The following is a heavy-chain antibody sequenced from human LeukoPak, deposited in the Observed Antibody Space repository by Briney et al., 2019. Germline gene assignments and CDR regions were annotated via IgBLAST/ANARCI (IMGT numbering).Heavy chain of an antibody. Sequence: SETLSLTCTVSGGSISSSSYYWGWIRQPPGKGLEWIGSIYYSGSTYYNPSLKSRVTISIDTSKNQFSLKLSSVTAADTAVYYCARSEDYYDSSGNAFDYWGQGTLVTVSS. CDR1: GGSISSSSYY. D-gene: IGHD3-22*01. J-gene: IGHJ4*02. CDR2: IYYSGST. V-gene: IGHV4-39*07. CDR3: ARSEDYYDSSGNAFDY.